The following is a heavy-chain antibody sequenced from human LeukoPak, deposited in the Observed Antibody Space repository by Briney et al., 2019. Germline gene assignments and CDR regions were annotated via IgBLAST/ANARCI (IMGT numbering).Heavy chain of an antibody. J-gene: IGHJ3*02. D-gene: IGHD2-2*01. Sequence: GGSLRLSCAASGFTFDDYAMHWVRQAPGKGLEWVSGISWNSGSIGYADSVKGRFTISRDNAKNSLYLQMNSLRSEDTAVYYCARKRRYCSSTSCYAFDIWGQGTMVTVSS. CDR2: ISWNSGSI. V-gene: IGHV3-9*01. CDR3: ARKRRYCSSTSCYAFDI. CDR1: GFTFDDYA.